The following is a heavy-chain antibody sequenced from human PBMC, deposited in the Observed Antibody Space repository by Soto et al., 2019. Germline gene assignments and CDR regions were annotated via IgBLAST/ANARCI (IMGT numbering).Heavy chain of an antibody. D-gene: IGHD3-9*01. CDR1: GFTFSSYT. V-gene: IGHV3-30*18. J-gene: IGHJ4*02. CDR3: VKPGGDILTGYYTD. Sequence: GGSLRLSCAASGFTFSSYTMHWVRQAPGKGLEWVALILYDGSNKYYADSVKGRFTVSRDNSKNTLYLQVNSLRAEDTAVYYCVKPGGDILTGYYTDWGQGXLVTVYS. CDR2: ILYDGSNK.